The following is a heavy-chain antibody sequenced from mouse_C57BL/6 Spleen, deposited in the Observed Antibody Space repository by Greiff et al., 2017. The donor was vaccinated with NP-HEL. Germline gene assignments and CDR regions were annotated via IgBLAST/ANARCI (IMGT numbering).Heavy chain of an antibody. D-gene: IGHD3-2*02. CDR1: GYSFTGYY. CDR2: INPSTGGT. V-gene: IGHV1-42*01. CDR3: ARETAQAMDY. J-gene: IGHJ4*01. Sequence: VQLQQSGPELVKPGASVKISCKASGYSFTGYYMNWVKQSPEKSLEWIGEINPSTGGTTYNQKFKAKATLTVDKSSSTAYMQLKSLTSEDSAVYYCARETAQAMDYWGQGTSVTVSS.